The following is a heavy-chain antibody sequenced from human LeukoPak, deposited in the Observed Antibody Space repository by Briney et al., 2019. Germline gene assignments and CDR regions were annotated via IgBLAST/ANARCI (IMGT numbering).Heavy chain of an antibody. D-gene: IGHD2-2*01. CDR2: IYYSGST. CDR1: GGSISSSSYY. Sequence: PSETLSLTCTVSGGSISSSSYYWGWIRQPPGKGLEWIGSIYYSGSTYYNPSLKSRVTISVDTSKNQFSLKLSSVTAADTAVYYCASQGCSSTSCYVLGDIYAFDIWGQGTMVTVSS. CDR3: ASQGCSSTSCYVLGDIYAFDI. J-gene: IGHJ3*02. V-gene: IGHV4-39*01.